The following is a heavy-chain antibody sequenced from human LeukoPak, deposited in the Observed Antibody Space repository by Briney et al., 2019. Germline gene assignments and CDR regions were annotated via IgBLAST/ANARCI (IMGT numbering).Heavy chain of an antibody. CDR2: IYYSGST. CDR3: ARAWKGNWNCGWFDP. D-gene: IGHD1-7*01. V-gene: IGHV4-31*03. J-gene: IGHJ5*02. CDR1: GGSISSGGYY. Sequence: SETLSLTCTVSGGSISSGGYYWSWIRQHPGKGLEWIGYIYYSGSTYYNPSLKSRVTISVDTSKNQFSLKLSSVTAADTAVYYCARAWKGNWNCGWFDPWGQGTLVTVSS.